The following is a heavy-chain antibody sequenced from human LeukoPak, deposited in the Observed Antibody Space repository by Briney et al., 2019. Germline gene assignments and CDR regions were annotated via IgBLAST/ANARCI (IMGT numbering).Heavy chain of an antibody. CDR2: ISRYSGAT. Sequence: GASVKVSCKASGYIFSDFYTHWGRQAPGRGVEWMGWISRYSGATKVAQKFQGGVTLTRDIPLSTMYVELSTLSSDDTGVYYCVTWAGGNSDVASFDFWGQGTLVIVSS. J-gene: IGHJ4*02. D-gene: IGHD2-21*01. CDR1: GYIFSDFY. CDR3: VTWAGGNSDVASFDF. V-gene: IGHV1-2*02.